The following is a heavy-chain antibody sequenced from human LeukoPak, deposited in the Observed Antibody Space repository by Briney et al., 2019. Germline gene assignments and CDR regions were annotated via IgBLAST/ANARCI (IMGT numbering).Heavy chain of an antibody. J-gene: IGHJ4*02. V-gene: IGHV3-30*18. Sequence: GGSLRLSCIVSGFAFGNFGMHWVRQAPGKGLEWVAVISYDGSNKYYADSVKGRFTISRDNAKNSLYLQMNSLRAEDTALYYCAKDIGQWELGGFDYWGQGTLVTVSS. CDR1: GFAFGNFG. CDR3: AKDIGQWELGGFDY. D-gene: IGHD1-26*01. CDR2: ISYDGSNK.